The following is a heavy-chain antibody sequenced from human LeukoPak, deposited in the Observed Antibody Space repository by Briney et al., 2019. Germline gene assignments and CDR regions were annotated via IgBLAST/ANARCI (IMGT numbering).Heavy chain of an antibody. Sequence: SGPTLVNPTQTLTLTCTFSGFSLSTSGMCVSWIRQPPGQALEWLALIYWNDDKRYSPSLKNRLTITKDTSKNQVVLTMTNMDPVDTATYYCARKIGAFGVWGQGTMVTVSS. V-gene: IGHV2-5*08. D-gene: IGHD2/OR15-2a*01. CDR3: ARKIGAFGV. CDR1: GFSLSTSGMC. J-gene: IGHJ3*01. CDR2: IYWNDDK.